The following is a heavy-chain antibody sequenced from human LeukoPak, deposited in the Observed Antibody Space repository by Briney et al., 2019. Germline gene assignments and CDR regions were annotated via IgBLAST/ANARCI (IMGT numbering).Heavy chain of an antibody. J-gene: IGHJ6*02. CDR2: MNPNSGNT. Sequence: GASVTVSFKASRYTFTRYDINWVRQATGQGLEWMGWMNPNSGNTGYAQKFQGRITMTRNTSISTAYMELSSLRSEDTAVYYCARGEAVVAAGAISVVYYYGMDVWGQGTTVTVSS. CDR3: ARGEAVVAAGAISVVYYYGMDV. CDR1: RYTFTRYD. V-gene: IGHV1-8*01. D-gene: IGHD2-15*01.